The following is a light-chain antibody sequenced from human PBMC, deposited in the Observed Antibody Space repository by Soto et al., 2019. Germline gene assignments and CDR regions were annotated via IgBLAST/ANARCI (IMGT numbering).Light chain of an antibody. CDR1: QSVSSN. CDR3: QPYNNWPLT. V-gene: IGKV3-15*01. Sequence: EIVMTQSPAAVSLSPGERAPLYCRASQSVSSNLAWYQQKPGQTPRLLIYDTSTRATGVPARFSGSRSGPEFTLTINSLQSEDFAIYYCQPYNNWPLTFGGGTKVDIK. CDR2: DTS. J-gene: IGKJ4*01.